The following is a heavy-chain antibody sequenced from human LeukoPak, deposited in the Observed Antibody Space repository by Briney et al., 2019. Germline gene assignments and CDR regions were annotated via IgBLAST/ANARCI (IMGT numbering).Heavy chain of an antibody. V-gene: IGHV3-21*01. CDR1: TFTFNRYS. Sequence: GGSLRLSCAASTFTFNRYSMHWVRQAPGKGLEWVSFISSSGDYIYYADSVKGRFTISRDNAKNSLYLQMNSLRAEDTAVYYCAELGITMIGSVWGKGTTVTISS. CDR3: AELGITMIGSV. D-gene: IGHD3-10*02. CDR2: ISSSGDYI. J-gene: IGHJ6*04.